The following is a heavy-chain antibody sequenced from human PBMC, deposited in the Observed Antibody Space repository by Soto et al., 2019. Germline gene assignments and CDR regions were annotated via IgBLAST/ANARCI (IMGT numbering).Heavy chain of an antibody. CDR2: MNPNSGNT. J-gene: IGHJ4*02. CDR3: ARGNVLRFLEWLIDTGFDH. CDR1: GYTFTSYD. D-gene: IGHD3-3*01. Sequence: ASVKVSCKASGYTFTSYDINWVRQATGQGLEWMGWMNPNSGNTGYAQKFQGRVTMTRNTSISTAYMELSSLRSEDTAVYYCARGNVLRFLEWLIDTGFDHWGQGTLVTVSS. V-gene: IGHV1-8*01.